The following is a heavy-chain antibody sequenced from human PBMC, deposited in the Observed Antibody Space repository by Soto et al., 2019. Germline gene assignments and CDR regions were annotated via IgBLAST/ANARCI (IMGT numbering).Heavy chain of an antibody. CDR2: ISGSGGST. Sequence: VGSLRLSCAASGFTFSSYAMSWVRQAPGKGLEWVSAISGSGGSTYYADSVKGRFTISRDNSKNTLYLQMNSLRAEDTAVYYCAKGLGYSYGPFDYWGQGALVTVSS. J-gene: IGHJ4*02. CDR1: GFTFSSYA. D-gene: IGHD5-18*01. V-gene: IGHV3-23*01. CDR3: AKGLGYSYGPFDY.